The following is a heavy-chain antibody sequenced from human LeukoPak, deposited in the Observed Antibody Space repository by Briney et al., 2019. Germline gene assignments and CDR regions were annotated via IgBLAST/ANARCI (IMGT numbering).Heavy chain of an antibody. Sequence: SETLSLTCAVYGGSFSGYYWSWIRQPPGKGLEWIGEINHSGSTNYNPSLKSRVTISVDTSKNQFSLKLSSVTAADTAVYYCARHFEGAFDIWGQGTMVTVSS. J-gene: IGHJ3*02. D-gene: IGHD3-3*02. CDR2: INHSGST. CDR3: ARHFEGAFDI. CDR1: GGSFSGYY. V-gene: IGHV4-34*01.